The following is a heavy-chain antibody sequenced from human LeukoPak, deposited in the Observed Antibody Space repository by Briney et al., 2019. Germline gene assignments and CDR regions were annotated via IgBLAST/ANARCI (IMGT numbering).Heavy chain of an antibody. V-gene: IGHV1-69*13. CDR1: GGTFSSYA. Sequence: SVKVSCKASGGTFSSYAISWVRQAPGQGLEWMGGITPIFGTANYAQKFQGRVTITADESTSTAYMELSSLRSEDTAVYYCARARGYSYGVDYWGQGTLVTVSS. J-gene: IGHJ4*02. CDR2: ITPIFGTA. CDR3: ARARGYSYGVDY. D-gene: IGHD5-18*01.